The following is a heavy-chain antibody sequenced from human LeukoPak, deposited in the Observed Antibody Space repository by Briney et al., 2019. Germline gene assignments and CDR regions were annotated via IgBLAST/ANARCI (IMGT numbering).Heavy chain of an antibody. D-gene: IGHD3-22*01. CDR3: ARAIGPSPPDAFDI. V-gene: IGHV4-31*03. J-gene: IGHJ3*02. CDR1: GGSISSGGYY. Sequence: SETLSLTCTVSGGSISSGGYYWSWIRQHPGKGLEWIGYIYYSGSTYYNPSLKNRVTISVDTSKNQFSLKLSSVTAADTAVYYCARAIGPSPPDAFDIWGQGTMVTVSS. CDR2: IYYSGST.